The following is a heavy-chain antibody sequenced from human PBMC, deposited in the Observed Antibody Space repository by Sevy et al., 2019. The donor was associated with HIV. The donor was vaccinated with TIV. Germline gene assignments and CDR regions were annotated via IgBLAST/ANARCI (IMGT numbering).Heavy chain of an antibody. CDR3: ARDGGCTSTSCLLYFDY. CDR2: ISSGSSYI. V-gene: IGHV3-21*01. CDR1: GFTFSTYT. D-gene: IGHD2-2*01. J-gene: IGHJ4*02. Sequence: GGSLRLSCAASGFTFSTYTMNWVRQAPGKGLEWISSISSGSSYIYYADSGKGRFTISRDNAKNSLYLQMNSLRAEDTASYYSARDGGCTSTSCLLYFDYWGQGTPVTVSS.